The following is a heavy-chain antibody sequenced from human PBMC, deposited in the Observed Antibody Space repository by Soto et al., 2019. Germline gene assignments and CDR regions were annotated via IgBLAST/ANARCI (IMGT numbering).Heavy chain of an antibody. V-gene: IGHV4-59*01. D-gene: IGHD6-6*01. CDR3: ARDGGWYSSSPPGNWFDP. Sequence: PSETLSLTCTVSGGSISSYYWSWIRQPPGKGLEWIGYIYYSGSTNYNPSLKSRVTISVDTSKNQFSLKLSSVTAADTAVYYCARDGGWYSSSPPGNWFDPWGQGTLVTVSS. J-gene: IGHJ5*02. CDR1: GGSISSYY. CDR2: IYYSGST.